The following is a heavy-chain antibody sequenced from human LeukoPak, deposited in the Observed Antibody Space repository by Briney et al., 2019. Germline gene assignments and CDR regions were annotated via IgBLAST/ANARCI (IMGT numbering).Heavy chain of an antibody. CDR2: IYYSGST. D-gene: IGHD3-10*01. V-gene: IGHV4-59*01. CDR3: ARGLWFGERPEYFDY. CDR1: GGFISSYY. J-gene: IGHJ4*02. Sequence: SETLFLTCTVCGGFISSYYWSWIRQPPGKGREGIGYIYYSGSTNYNPYLQRRVTISVDTSKDQFSLKLSSVTAADTAVYYCARGLWFGERPEYFDYWGQGTLVTVSS.